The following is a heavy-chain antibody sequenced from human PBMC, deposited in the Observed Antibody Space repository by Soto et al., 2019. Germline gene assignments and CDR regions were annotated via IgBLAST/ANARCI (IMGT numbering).Heavy chain of an antibody. CDR1: GGSITSGGYS. Sequence: TLSLTCAVSGGSITSGGYSWSWIRQPQGKGLEWMGXIYHSXSPYYNKSLKXXVTISVDXXXNQFSLKMGSVTAADTAVYYCARAKVQFRLDYWGQGTLVTVSS. J-gene: IGHJ4*02. CDR2: IYHSXSP. V-gene: IGHV4-30-2*01. CDR3: ARAKVQFRLDY.